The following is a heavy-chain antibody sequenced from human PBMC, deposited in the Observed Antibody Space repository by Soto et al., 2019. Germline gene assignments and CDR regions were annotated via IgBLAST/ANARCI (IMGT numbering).Heavy chain of an antibody. CDR2: IYSGGNT. CDR3: ARDDYCLDV. CDR1: GFIVSSNY. J-gene: IGHJ6*02. Sequence: GGSLRLSCAASGFIVSSNYMSWVRQAPGKGLEWVSVIYSGGNTYYADSVKDRFTISRDNSKNTLYLQMNSLTSEDKAVYYCARDDYCLDVWGQGTTVTVYS. V-gene: IGHV3-53*01.